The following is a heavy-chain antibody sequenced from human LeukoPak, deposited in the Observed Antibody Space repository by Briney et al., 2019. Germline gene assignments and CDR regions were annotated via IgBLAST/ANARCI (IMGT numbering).Heavy chain of an antibody. V-gene: IGHV3-23*01. D-gene: IGHD3-22*01. J-gene: IGHJ4*02. CDR2: ISGNGGKI. CDR3: AKRDYYDSSGYAPLFDY. Sequence: GGSLRLPCAASEFTFSNYAMAWVRQAPGEGLEWVSGISGNGGKIYYADSVKGRFTTSRDNSKNTLYLQMNSLRGEDTAVYFCAKRDYYDSSGYAPLFDYWGQGTLVTVSP. CDR1: EFTFSNYA.